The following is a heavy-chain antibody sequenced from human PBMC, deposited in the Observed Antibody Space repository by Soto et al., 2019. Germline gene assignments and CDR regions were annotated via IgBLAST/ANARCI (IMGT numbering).Heavy chain of an antibody. V-gene: IGHV1-69*01. J-gene: IGHJ4*02. CDR1: GGGNLRDYR. CDR3: VRGGDCSNFGAVY. CDR2: IIPKLGSA. D-gene: IGHD2-21*01. Sequence: QVQLVQSGAEVKEPGSSVKVSCKASGGGNLRDYRTTWVRRAPGQGLEWMGGIIPKLGSANYAQNFQGRVTITADESTNTVYMELRSLRSDDTAVYYCVRGGDCSNFGAVYWGQGTPVTVSS.